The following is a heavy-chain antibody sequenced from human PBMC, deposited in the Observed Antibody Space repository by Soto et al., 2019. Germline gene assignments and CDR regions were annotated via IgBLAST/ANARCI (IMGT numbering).Heavy chain of an antibody. CDR3: GATRGMGKYYFAY. V-gene: IGHV5-51*01. D-gene: IGHD3-16*01. J-gene: IGHJ1*01. Sequence: GESLKSSGKPSGRTVMDLWIGWVRQMPGKGLEWMGSIYAGDSDTRYSPSFRGQVTISADKSISTVYLQWSTLKASDAAMYYCGATRGMGKYYFAYWGQGTLVTVSS. CDR1: GRTVMDLW. CDR2: IYAGDSDT.